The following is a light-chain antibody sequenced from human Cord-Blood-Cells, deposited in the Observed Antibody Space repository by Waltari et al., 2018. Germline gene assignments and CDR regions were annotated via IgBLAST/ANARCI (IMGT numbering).Light chain of an antibody. CDR3: QQRSNWPRT. Sequence: EIVLTQSPATLSLSPGERATLSCRASQSVSSYLAWYQQKPGQAPRLHIYDASNRATGIPARFCGSGSGTDFTLTISSLEPEDFAVYYCQQRSNWPRTFGQGTKVEIK. CDR1: QSVSSY. CDR2: DAS. J-gene: IGKJ1*01. V-gene: IGKV3-11*01.